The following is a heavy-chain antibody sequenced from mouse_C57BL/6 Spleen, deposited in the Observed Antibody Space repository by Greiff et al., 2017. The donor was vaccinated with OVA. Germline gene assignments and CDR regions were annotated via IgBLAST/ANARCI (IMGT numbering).Heavy chain of an antibody. V-gene: IGHV5-6*01. CDR1: GFTFSSYG. D-gene: IGHD1-1*01. CDR3: AGPDCYGGSSYFDV. Sequence: EVKLVESGGDLVKPGGSLKLSCAASGFTFSSYGMSWVRQTPDKRLEWVATISSGGSYTYYPDSVKGRFTIPRDTAKNTLYLQMSSLTSEDTAMSYCAGPDCYGGSSYFDVWGTGTTVTVSS. CDR2: ISSGGSYT. J-gene: IGHJ1*03.